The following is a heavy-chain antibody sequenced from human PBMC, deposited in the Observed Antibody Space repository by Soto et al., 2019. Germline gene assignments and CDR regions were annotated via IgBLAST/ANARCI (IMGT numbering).Heavy chain of an antibody. CDR2: TYSGSGDT. Sequence: EVQLLESGGHLVQPGGSLRLSCAASGFTLGAYTMDWVRQAPGKGLEWVAVTYSGSGDTHYADSVRGRFTISRDNSKGILYLQMNDLRVEDTAVYYCARDRQPDGIWSFDFWGQGTLVTVSP. CDR3: ARDRQPDGIWSFDF. D-gene: IGHD3-3*02. CDR1: GFTLGAYT. J-gene: IGHJ4*02. V-gene: IGHV3-23*03.